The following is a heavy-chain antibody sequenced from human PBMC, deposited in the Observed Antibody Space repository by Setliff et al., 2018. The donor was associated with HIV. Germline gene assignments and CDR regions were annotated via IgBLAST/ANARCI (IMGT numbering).Heavy chain of an antibody. V-gene: IGHV4-31*03. CDR1: GGSISSGGYY. D-gene: IGHD4-17*01. Sequence: SETLSLTCTVPGGSISSGGYYWSWIRQHPGKGLEWIGYIYYSGGTYYNPSLKSRVTISVDTSKNQFSLKLSSVTAADTAVYYCARDRPPSTVDMLGAFDRWGQGTMVTVSS. CDR3: ARDRPPSTVDMLGAFDR. CDR2: IYYSGGT. J-gene: IGHJ3*02.